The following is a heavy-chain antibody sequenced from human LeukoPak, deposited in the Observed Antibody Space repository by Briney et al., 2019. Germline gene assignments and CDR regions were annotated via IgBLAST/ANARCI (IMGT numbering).Heavy chain of an antibody. Sequence: GRSLRLSCAASGFTFSSYAMHWVRQAPGKGLEWVAVISYDGSNKYYADSVKGRFTISRDNSKNTLYLQMNSLRAEDTAVYYCARDRGMTVLSYYYYMDVWGKGTTVTVSS. J-gene: IGHJ6*03. CDR2: ISYDGSNK. D-gene: IGHD3-16*01. CDR1: GFTFSSYA. V-gene: IGHV3-30*04. CDR3: ARDRGMTVLSYYYYMDV.